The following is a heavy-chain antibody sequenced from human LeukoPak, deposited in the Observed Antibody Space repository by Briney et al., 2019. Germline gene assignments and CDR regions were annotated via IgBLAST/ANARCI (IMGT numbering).Heavy chain of an antibody. CDR3: ARVRQDITIFGVVITEDY. J-gene: IGHJ4*02. CDR2: IKQDGSEK. D-gene: IGHD3-3*01. V-gene: IGHV3-7*01. CDR1: GFTYSSYW. Sequence: GGSLRLSCAASGFTYSSYWMIWVREAPGRGREWVANIKQDGSEKYYVDSVKGRFTISRDNAKNSLYLQMNSLRAEDTAVYYCARVRQDITIFGVVITEDYWGQGTLVTVSS.